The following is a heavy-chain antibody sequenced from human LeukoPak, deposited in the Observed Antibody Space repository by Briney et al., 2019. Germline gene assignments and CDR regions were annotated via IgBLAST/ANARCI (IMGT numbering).Heavy chain of an antibody. CDR3: ARDSGYSNYEYYYYYYGMDV. Sequence: SETLSLTCTVSGGSISSYYRSWIRQPPGKGLEWIGCIYYSGSTNYNPSLKSRVTISVDTSKNQFSLKLSSVTAADTAVYYCARDSGYSNYEYYYYYYGMDVWGQGTTVTVSS. CDR1: GGSISSYY. CDR2: IYYSGST. D-gene: IGHD4-11*01. J-gene: IGHJ6*02. V-gene: IGHV4-59*01.